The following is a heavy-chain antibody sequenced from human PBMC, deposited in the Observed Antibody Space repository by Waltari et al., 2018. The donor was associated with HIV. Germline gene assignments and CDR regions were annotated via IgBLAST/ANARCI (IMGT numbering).Heavy chain of an antibody. Sequence: QVQLQESGPGLVKPSETLSLACSVSDNSIRSGHFWGWLRQSPGKGLEWIATVHHSGSTYYSPSLESRVTISVDTSNNQFFLKVTSVTAADTAVYYCARDGASSGSPAYYFTYWGQGTLATVSS. CDR1: DNSIRSGHF. V-gene: IGHV4-38-2*02. CDR2: VHHSGST. CDR3: ARDGASSGSPAYYFTY. J-gene: IGHJ4*02. D-gene: IGHD1-26*01.